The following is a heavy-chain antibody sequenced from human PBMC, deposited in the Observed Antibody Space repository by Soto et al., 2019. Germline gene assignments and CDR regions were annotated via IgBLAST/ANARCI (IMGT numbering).Heavy chain of an antibody. CDR3: TTGFMSSGYDPAPYGMDV. D-gene: IGHD5-12*01. CDR1: GFTFSNAW. V-gene: IGHV3-15*07. Sequence: EVQLVESGGGLVKPGGSLSLSCAASGFTFSNAWMNWVRQPPGKGLEWVGGIKSKTDGGTTNYAAPVKGRFTISRDDSKNTLYLQMNSLKTEDTAVYYCTTGFMSSGYDPAPYGMDVWGQGTTVTVSS. J-gene: IGHJ6*02. CDR2: IKSKTDGGTT.